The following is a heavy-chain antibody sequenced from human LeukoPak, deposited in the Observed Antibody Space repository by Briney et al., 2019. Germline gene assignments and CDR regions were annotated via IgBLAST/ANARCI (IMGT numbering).Heavy chain of an antibody. CDR3: AREGLRYGGGVYYYYYGMDV. Sequence: GASVKVSCKASGYTFTSYDINWVRQATGQGLEWMGWMNPNSGNTGYAQKFQGRVTMTRNTSISTAYMELSSLRSEDTAVYYCAREGLRYGGGVYYYYYGMDVWGQGTTVTVSS. D-gene: IGHD4-23*01. V-gene: IGHV1-8*01. J-gene: IGHJ6*02. CDR1: GYTFTSYD. CDR2: MNPNSGNT.